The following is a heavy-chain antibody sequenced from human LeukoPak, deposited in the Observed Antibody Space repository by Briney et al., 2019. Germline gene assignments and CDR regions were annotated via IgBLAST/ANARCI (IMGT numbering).Heavy chain of an antibody. V-gene: IGHV3-23*01. CDR3: AKQLGYCSDGSCYFPY. Sequence: GGSLRLSCAASGFTFSSSAMSWVRQDPGKGLEWVSAISNNGGYTYYADSVQGRFTISRDNSKSTLCLQMNSLRAEDTAVYYCAKQLGYCSDGSCYFPYWGQGTLVTVSS. D-gene: IGHD2-15*01. J-gene: IGHJ4*02. CDR2: ISNNGGYT. CDR1: GFTFSSSA.